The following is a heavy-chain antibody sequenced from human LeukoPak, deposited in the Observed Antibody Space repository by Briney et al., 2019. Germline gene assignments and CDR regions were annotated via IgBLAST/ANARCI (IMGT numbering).Heavy chain of an antibody. J-gene: IGHJ3*02. D-gene: IGHD1-1*01. CDR3: AREDNWNDGDAFDI. CDR1: GGSISSYY. Sequence: SETLSLTCTVSGGSISSYYWSWIRQPPGKGLEWIGYIYYSGSTNYNPSLKSRVTISVDTSKNQFSLKLSSVTAADTAVYYCAREDNWNDGDAFDIWGQGTMVTVSS. V-gene: IGHV4-59*01. CDR2: IYYSGST.